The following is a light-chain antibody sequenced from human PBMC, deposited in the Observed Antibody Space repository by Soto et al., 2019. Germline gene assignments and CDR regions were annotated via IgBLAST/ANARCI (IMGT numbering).Light chain of an antibody. CDR2: DTS. J-gene: IGKJ4*01. Sequence: EVVMRQSPATLSVSPGXGATLSCRASQGIGDTLAWYQHKPGQTPRLLIYDTSTRATGVPTRFSGSRSGAEFTLTINSLQSEDFAVYYCRPYNNWPLTFGGGTKVDIK. CDR1: QGIGDT. V-gene: IGKV3-15*01. CDR3: RPYNNWPLT.